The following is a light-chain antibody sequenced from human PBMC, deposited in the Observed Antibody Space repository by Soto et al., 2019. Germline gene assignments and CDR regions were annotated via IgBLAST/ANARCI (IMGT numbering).Light chain of an antibody. CDR2: MAS. CDR3: QQYNSDQWT. Sequence: DIQMTQSPSILSASVGDRVTITCRASQSINSWLAWYQQKPGKAPKLLIHMASSLESGVPSRFSGSGSGTKFTLTISSLQPDDFATYYCQQYNSDQWTFGQGTKVEIQ. V-gene: IGKV1-5*03. CDR1: QSINSW. J-gene: IGKJ1*01.